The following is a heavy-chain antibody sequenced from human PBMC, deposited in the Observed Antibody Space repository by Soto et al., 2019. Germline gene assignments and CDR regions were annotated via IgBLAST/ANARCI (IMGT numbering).Heavy chain of an antibody. J-gene: IGHJ5*02. CDR1: GGSFSGYY. D-gene: IGHD6-19*01. CDR3: ARDASVAVESFDP. V-gene: IGHV4-34*01. CDR2: INHSGST. Sequence: PSETLSLTCAVYGGSFSGYYWSWIRQPPGKGLEWIGEINHSGSTNYNPSLKSRVTISVDTSKNQFSLKLSSMTAADTAVYYCARDASVAVESFDPWGQGTLVTVSS.